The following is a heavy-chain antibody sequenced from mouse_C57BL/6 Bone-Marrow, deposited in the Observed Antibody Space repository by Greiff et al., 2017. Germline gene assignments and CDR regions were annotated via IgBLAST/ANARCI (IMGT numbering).Heavy chain of an antibody. D-gene: IGHD1-1*01. J-gene: IGHJ1*03. V-gene: IGHV3-6*01. CDR1: GYSITSGYY. Sequence: EVQLQESGPGLVKPSQSLSLTCSVTGYSITSGYYWNWIRQFPGNKLEWMGYISYDGSNNYNPSLKNRISITRDTSQNQFFLELNSVTTEDTATYYCAREGTTVVATRYFDVWGTGTTVTVSS. CDR3: AREGTTVVATRYFDV. CDR2: ISYDGSN.